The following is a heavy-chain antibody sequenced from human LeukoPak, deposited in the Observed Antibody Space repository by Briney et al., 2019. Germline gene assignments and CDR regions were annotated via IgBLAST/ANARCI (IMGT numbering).Heavy chain of an antibody. CDR1: GYTFTSHG. V-gene: IGHV1-18*01. Sequence: ASVKVSCKASGYTFTSHGISWVRQAPGQGLEWRGWISGYSGKTNYAQMLQGRVTMTTDTSTSTAYMELESLRSDDTAVYYCARDRGWEPTGHYYYYMDVWGKGTTVTVS. J-gene: IGHJ6*03. CDR2: ISGYSGKT. CDR3: ARDRGWEPTGHYYYYMDV. D-gene: IGHD1-26*01.